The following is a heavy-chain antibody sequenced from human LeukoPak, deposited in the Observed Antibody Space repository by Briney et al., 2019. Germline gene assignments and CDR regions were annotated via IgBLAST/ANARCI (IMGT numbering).Heavy chain of an antibody. CDR2: IPYDGRNT. V-gene: IGHV3-30*18. J-gene: IGHJ4*02. D-gene: IGHD6-19*01. CDR1: GFTFSSYD. CDR3: AKDRHYSSNLFDY. Sequence: GGSLRLSCAASGFTFSSYDMHWVRQAPGKGLEWVAVIPYDGRNTYYADSVKGRFTVSRDNSKNTLYLQMNSLRAEDTAVYFCAKDRHYSSNLFDYWGQGTLVTVSS.